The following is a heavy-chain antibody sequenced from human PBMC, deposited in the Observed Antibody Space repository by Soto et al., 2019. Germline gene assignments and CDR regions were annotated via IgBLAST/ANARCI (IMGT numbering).Heavy chain of an antibody. J-gene: IGHJ4*02. CDR2: FNPSGLST. V-gene: IGHV1-46*01. Sequence: QVHLVQSGAEVKKPGASVNVSCQASGSTTNHHIHWVRQAPGQGLEWMGIFNPSGLSTTYAQKFQGRVTITRDTSTRTVYMELSSLTSEDTAVYFCAKVTHRGPIAVAGPLGSWGQGTLVIVSS. CDR3: AKVTHRGPIAVAGPLGS. CDR1: GSTTNHH. D-gene: IGHD6-19*01.